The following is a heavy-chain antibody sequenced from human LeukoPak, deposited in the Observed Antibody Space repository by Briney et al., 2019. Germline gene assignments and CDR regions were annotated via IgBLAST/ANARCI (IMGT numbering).Heavy chain of an antibody. D-gene: IGHD5-18*01. CDR3: TRDAGTRLKYSFGYGDY. CDR2: ISSSSSYI. J-gene: IGHJ4*02. CDR1: GFTFSSYT. Sequence: GGSLRLSCAASGFTFSSYTMNWVRQAPGKGLEWVSAISSSSSYIYYADSVKGRFTISRHNAKSSLYLQMNSLRAEDTAVYYCTRDAGTRLKYSFGYGDYWGQGALVTVSS. V-gene: IGHV3-21*01.